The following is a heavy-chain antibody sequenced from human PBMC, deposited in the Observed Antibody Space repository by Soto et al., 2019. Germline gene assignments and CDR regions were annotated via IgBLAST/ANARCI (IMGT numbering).Heavy chain of an antibody. Sequence: GGSLRLSCAASGFTFSSYWMSWVRQAPGKGLEWVANIKQDGSEKYYVDSVKGRFTISRDNAKNSLYLQMNSLRAEDTAVYYCARSAYYYDSSGYYYFDYWGQGTLVTVSS. CDR1: GFTFSSYW. CDR2: IKQDGSEK. CDR3: ARSAYYYDSSGYYYFDY. J-gene: IGHJ4*02. V-gene: IGHV3-7*01. D-gene: IGHD3-22*01.